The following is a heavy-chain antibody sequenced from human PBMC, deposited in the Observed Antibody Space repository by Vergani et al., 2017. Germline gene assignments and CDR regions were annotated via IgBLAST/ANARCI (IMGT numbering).Heavy chain of an antibody. CDR3: ARDLEVDYDILTGYYERVYYYGMDV. Sequence: QVQLVQSGAEVKKPGSSVKVSCKASGGTFSSYAISWVRQAPGQGLEWMGRIIPIFGTANYAQKFQGRVKITADESTGTAYMELGSLRSEDTAVYYCARDLEVDYDILTGYYERVYYYGMDVWGQGTTVTVSS. V-gene: IGHV1-69*15. J-gene: IGHJ6*02. CDR1: GGTFSSYA. D-gene: IGHD3-9*01. CDR2: IIPIFGTA.